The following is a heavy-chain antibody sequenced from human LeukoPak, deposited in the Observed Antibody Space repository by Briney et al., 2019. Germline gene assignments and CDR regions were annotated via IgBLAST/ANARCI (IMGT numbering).Heavy chain of an antibody. CDR2: IYTSGST. CDR3: AREGRDAPTIRRLFDP. D-gene: IGHD2-15*01. V-gene: IGHV4-4*07. J-gene: IGHJ5*02. CDR1: GGSISSYY. Sequence: SETLSLTCTVSGGSISSYYWSWIRQPAGKGLEWIGRIYTSGSTNYNPSLKSRVTISVDTSKNQFSLKLSSVAAADTAVYYCAREGRDAPTIRRLFDPWGQGTLGAVSS.